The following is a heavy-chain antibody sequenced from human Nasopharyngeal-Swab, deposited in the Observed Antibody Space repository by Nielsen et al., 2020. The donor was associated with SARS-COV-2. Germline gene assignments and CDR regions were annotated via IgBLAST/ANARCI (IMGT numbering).Heavy chain of an antibody. CDR3: ARDAPAHYGAFY. D-gene: IGHD4-17*01. CDR1: GFTFSSFC. J-gene: IGHJ4*02. CDR2: IAHDASNE. Sequence: SLKISCAASGFTFSSFCLHWVRQAPGQGLECVAFIAHDASNEYYGDSVKGRFSISRDSSKNTLYLQMDSLRGEDTAVYYCARDAPAHYGAFYWGRGTMVTGSS. V-gene: IGHV3-30*03.